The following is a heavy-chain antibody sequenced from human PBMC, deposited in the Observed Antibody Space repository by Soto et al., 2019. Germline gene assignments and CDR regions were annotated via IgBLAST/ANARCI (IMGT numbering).Heavy chain of an antibody. V-gene: IGHV4-59*01. CDR3: ARDTVVYVWGSYRSHGLAF. CDR1: GGSISSYY. D-gene: IGHD3-16*02. CDR2: IYYSGST. Sequence: QVQLQASGPGLLKPSETLSLTITGSGGSISSYYWSWIRQPPGKGLECIVYIYYSGSTNYNPTLKSRVTISVYASKNQFSLKLSSVTAADTAVYYCARDTVVYVWGSYRSHGLAFWGQGTTVTVSS. J-gene: IGHJ6*02.